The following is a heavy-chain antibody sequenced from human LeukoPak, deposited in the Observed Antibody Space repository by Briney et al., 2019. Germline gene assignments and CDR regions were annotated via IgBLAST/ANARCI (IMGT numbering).Heavy chain of an antibody. J-gene: IGHJ6*04. D-gene: IGHD2-2*01. CDR3: AKEPGYCSSTSCPGGGFSYCMDV. V-gene: IGHV3-30*18. CDR2: ISYDGSNK. CDR1: GFTVSSNY. Sequence: GGALRLSCAASGFTVSSNYMTWVREAPGKGLERVAVISYDGSNKYYADSVKGRFTISRDNSKNTLYLQMNSLRAEDTAVYYCAKEPGYCSSTSCPGGGFSYCMDVWGKGTTVTVSS.